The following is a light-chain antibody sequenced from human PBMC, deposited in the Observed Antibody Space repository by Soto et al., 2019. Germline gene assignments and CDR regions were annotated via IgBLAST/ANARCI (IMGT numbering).Light chain of an antibody. CDR2: EVT. CDR1: SSDVGAFDY. CDR3: SSYTRSSTVI. J-gene: IGLJ2*01. V-gene: IGLV2-14*01. Sequence: QSALTQPASVSGSPGQTITISCTGTSSDVGAFDYVSWYQQHPGQAPKLLISEVTNRPAGISHRFFGSKSGNTASLTISGLQPEDEADYHCSSYTRSSTVIFGGGTKLTVL.